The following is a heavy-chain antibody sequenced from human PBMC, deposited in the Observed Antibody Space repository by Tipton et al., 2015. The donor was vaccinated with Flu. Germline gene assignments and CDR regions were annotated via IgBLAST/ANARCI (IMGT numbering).Heavy chain of an antibody. V-gene: IGHV1-69*01. CDR1: GGTFSSYA. CDR3: ARDGHITMIVVDDAFDI. Sequence: QVQLVQSGAEVKKPGSSVKVSCKASGGTFSSYAISWVRQAPGQGLEWMGGIIPIFGTANYAQKFQGRVTITADESTSTAYMELSSLRSEDTAVYYCARDGHITMIVVDDAFDIWGQGTTVTVSS. J-gene: IGHJ3*02. CDR2: IIPIFGTA. D-gene: IGHD3-22*01.